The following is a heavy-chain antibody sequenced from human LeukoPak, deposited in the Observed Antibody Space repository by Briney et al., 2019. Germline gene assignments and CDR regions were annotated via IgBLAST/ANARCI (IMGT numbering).Heavy chain of an antibody. CDR2: ISAYNGNT. V-gene: IGHV1-18*01. CDR1: DYTFSNFG. CDR3: ARAGPVWFGDSPETQTYFDY. D-gene: IGHD3-10*01. Sequence: ASVKVSCKASDYTFSNFGISWVRQAPGQGLEWMGWISAYNGNTNYAQKFQGRVTMTRDTSISTAYMELSRLRSDDTAVYYCARAGPVWFGDSPETQTYFDYWGQGTLVTVSS. J-gene: IGHJ4*02.